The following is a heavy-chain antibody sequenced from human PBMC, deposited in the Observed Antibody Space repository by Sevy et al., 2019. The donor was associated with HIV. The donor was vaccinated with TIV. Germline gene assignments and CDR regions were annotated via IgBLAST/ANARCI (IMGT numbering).Heavy chain of an antibody. D-gene: IGHD3-22*01. Sequence: GESLKISCKASGYSFTNYWIGWVRQMPGKGLEWMGIIYPGDSDTRYSSSFQGQVTISADKSITTAYLQWSGLKASDSAMYYCAGVVTRDDRKAFDIWGRGTMVTVSS. CDR3: AGVVTRDDRKAFDI. CDR2: IYPGDSDT. CDR1: GYSFTNYW. J-gene: IGHJ3*02. V-gene: IGHV5-51*01.